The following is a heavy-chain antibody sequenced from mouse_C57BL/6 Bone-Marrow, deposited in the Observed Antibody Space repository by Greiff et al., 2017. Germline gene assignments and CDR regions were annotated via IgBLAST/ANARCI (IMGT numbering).Heavy chain of an antibody. CDR3: ASYYSNYDWFAY. J-gene: IGHJ3*01. CDR2: ISDGGSYN. V-gene: IGHV5-4*01. D-gene: IGHD2-5*01. CDR1: GFTFSSYA. Sequence: EVQLVESGGGLVKPGGSLKLSCAASGFTFSSYAMSWVRQTPDKRLEWVATISDGGSYNYYPDNVKGRFTISRDNAKNNLYLQRSHLKSEDTAMYYGASYYSNYDWFAYWGQGTLVTVSA.